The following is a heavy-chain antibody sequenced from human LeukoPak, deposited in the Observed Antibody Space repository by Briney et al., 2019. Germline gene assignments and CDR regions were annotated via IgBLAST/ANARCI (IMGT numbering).Heavy chain of an antibody. CDR2: IYYSGST. V-gene: IGHV4-59*08. D-gene: IGHD3-16*02. CDR1: GGSISSYY. CDR3: ARGIAGYDYVWGSYRKPADY. J-gene: IGHJ4*02. Sequence: PSETLSITCTVSGGSISSYYWSWIRQPPGKGLEWIGYIYYSGSTNYNPSLKSRVTISVDTSKNQFSLKLSSVTAADTAVYYCARGIAGYDYVWGSYRKPADYWGQGTLVTVSS.